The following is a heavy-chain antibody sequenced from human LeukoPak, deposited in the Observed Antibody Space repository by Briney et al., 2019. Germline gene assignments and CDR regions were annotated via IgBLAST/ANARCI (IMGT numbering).Heavy chain of an antibody. V-gene: IGHV3-23*01. CDR1: GFTFSNYA. J-gene: IGHJ4*02. Sequence: PGGSLRLSCAASGFTFSNYAMGWVRQAPGKGLEWVSGVSGGGGSTYCADSVKGRFTISRDNSKSTLYLQMNSLRAEDTAVYYCAKDLTTVTTYRFDYWGQGTLVTVSS. D-gene: IGHD4-17*01. CDR3: AKDLTTVTTYRFDY. CDR2: VSGGGGST.